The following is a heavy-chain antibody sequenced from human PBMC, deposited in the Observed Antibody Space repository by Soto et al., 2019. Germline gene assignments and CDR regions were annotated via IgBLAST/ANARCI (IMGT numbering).Heavy chain of an antibody. CDR2: ISYDGSNK. D-gene: IGHD6-13*01. J-gene: IGHJ4*02. CDR1: GFTFSSYA. CDR3: ARDGVYSSLVGYFVY. V-gene: IGHV3-30-3*01. Sequence: QVQLVESGGGVVQPGRSLRLSCAASGFTFSSYAMHWVRQAPGKGLEWVAVISYDGSNKYYADSVKGRFTISRDNSKNTLYLQMNSLRAEDTAVYYCARDGVYSSLVGYFVYWGQGTLVTVSS.